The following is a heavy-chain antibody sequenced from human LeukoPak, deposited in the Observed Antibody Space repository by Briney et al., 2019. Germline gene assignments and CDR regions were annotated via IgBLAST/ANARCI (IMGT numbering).Heavy chain of an antibody. CDR2: INHSGST. CDR3: ARVRPGIQLWLQYYYYYMDV. Sequence: SETLSLTCAVYGGSFSGYYWSWIRQPPGKGLEWIGEINHSGSTNYNPSLKSRVTISVDTSKNQFSLKLSSVTAADTAVYYCARVRPGIQLWLQYYYYYMDVWGKGTTVTVSS. D-gene: IGHD5-18*01. J-gene: IGHJ6*03. V-gene: IGHV4-34*01. CDR1: GGSFSGYY.